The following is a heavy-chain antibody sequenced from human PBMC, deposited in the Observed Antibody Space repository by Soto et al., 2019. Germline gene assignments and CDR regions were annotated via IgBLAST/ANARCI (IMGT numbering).Heavy chain of an antibody. Sequence: PSETLSLTCTVSGGSISSSSYYWGWIRQPPGKGLEWIGSINYSGSTYYNPSLKSRVTISVDTSKNQFSLKLSSVTAADTAVYYCASSGGISRKNDYWGQGTLVTVSS. CDR3: ASSGGISRKNDY. CDR2: INYSGST. V-gene: IGHV4-39*01. D-gene: IGHD3-16*01. CDR1: GGSISSSSYY. J-gene: IGHJ4*02.